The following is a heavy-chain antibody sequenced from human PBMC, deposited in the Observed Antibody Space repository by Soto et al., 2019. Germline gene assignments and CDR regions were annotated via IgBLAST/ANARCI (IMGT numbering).Heavy chain of an antibody. CDR2: IYYSGST. V-gene: IGHV4-30-4*01. Sequence: QVQLQESGPGLVKPSQTLSLTCTVSGGSISSGDYYWSWIRQPPGKGLEWIGYIYYSGSTYYNPSLKSPVTVSVDTSKNQFSLKLSSVTAADTAVYYCARVPPPAMVPNFDYWGQGTLVTVSS. J-gene: IGHJ4*02. CDR1: GGSISSGDYY. CDR3: ARVPPPAMVPNFDY. D-gene: IGHD5-18*01.